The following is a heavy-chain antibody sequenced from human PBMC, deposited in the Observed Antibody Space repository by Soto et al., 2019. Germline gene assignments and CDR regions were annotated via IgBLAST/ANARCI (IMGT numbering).Heavy chain of an antibody. Sequence: SETLSLTCTVSGGSISSGGNYWSWLRQSPGKGLEWIGYIYYSGSTYYNPSLKSRVTMSVDTSKNQFSLKLSSVTAADTAVYYCARTYSTGWYGIDYWGQGTLVTVSS. J-gene: IGHJ4*02. CDR2: IYYSGST. V-gene: IGHV4-31*03. D-gene: IGHD6-19*01. CDR1: GGSISSGGNY. CDR3: ARTYSTGWYGIDY.